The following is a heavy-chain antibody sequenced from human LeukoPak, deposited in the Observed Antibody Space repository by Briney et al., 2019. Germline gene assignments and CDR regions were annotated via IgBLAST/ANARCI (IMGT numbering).Heavy chain of an antibody. Sequence: SETLSLTCTVSRASISIYYWSWIRQPPGKGLEWIGYIYYSGSTNYNPSLRGRVTMSVDTSKNQFSLRLSSVTAADTAVYYCARGSDYGDYWGQGTLVTVAS. V-gene: IGHV4-59*01. CDR2: IYYSGST. CDR3: ARGSDYGDY. D-gene: IGHD3-3*01. J-gene: IGHJ4*02. CDR1: RASISIYY.